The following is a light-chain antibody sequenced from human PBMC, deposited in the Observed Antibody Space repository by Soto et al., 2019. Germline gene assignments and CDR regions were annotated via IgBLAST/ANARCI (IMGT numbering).Light chain of an antibody. CDR3: QQYNLYSAT. J-gene: IGKJ1*01. CDR1: QSISSW. CDR2: DAS. Sequence: DIQMTQSPSTLSASVGDRVTITCRASQSISSWLAWYQQKPGKAPKLLIYDASSLESGVPSRFSGSGSGTEFTLTISSLQPDDFATYYCQQYNLYSATFGQGTKVDIK. V-gene: IGKV1-5*01.